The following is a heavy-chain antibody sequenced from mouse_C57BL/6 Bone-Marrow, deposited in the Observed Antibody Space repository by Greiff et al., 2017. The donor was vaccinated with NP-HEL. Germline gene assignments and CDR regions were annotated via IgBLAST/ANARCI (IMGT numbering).Heavy chain of an antibody. D-gene: IGHD4-1*01. J-gene: IGHJ1*03. CDR1: GYTFTDYY. V-gene: IGHV1-75*01. CDR3: ARDADWDVWYFDV. CDR2: IFPGSGST. Sequence: VQLQQSGPELVKPGASVKISCKASGYTFTDYYINWVKQRPGQGLEWIGWIFPGSGSTYYNEKFKGKATLTVDKSSSTAYMLLSSLTSEDSAVYFCARDADWDVWYFDVWGTGTTVTVSS.